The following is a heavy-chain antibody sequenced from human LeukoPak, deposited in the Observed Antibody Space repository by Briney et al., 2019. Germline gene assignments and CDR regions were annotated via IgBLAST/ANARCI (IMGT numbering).Heavy chain of an antibody. CDR2: ISYDGSNK. Sequence: GRSLRLSCAASGFTFSSYGMHWVRQAPGKGLEWVAVISYDGSNKYYADSVKGRFTISRDNSKNTLYLQMNSLTSEDTAIYYCAKDQFQLDFWGQGTLVTVSS. J-gene: IGHJ4*02. D-gene: IGHD5-24*01. V-gene: IGHV3-30*18. CDR3: AKDQFQLDF. CDR1: GFTFSSYG.